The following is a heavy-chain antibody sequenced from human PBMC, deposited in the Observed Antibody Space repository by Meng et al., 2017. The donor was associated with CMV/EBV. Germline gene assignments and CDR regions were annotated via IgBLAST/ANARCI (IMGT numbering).Heavy chain of an antibody. CDR2: VIPILGIA. J-gene: IGHJ1*01. CDR1: GGTFSSYT. D-gene: IGHD2-15*01. CDR3: ASRGSAVVVVAEH. V-gene: IGHV1-69*02. Sequence: SVKVSCKASGGTFSSYTISWVRQAPGQGLEWMGRVIPILGIANYAQKFQGRVTITADKSTSTAYMELSSLRSEDTAVYYCASRGSAVVVVAEHWGQGTLVTVSS.